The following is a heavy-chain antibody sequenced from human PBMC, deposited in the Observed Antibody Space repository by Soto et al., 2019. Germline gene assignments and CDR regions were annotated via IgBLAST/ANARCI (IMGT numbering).Heavy chain of an antibody. CDR1: GLTFSSFA. D-gene: IGHD1-26*01. CDR3: ARGMRYQWNPEWGCLDN. V-gene: IGHV3-30-3*01. Sequence: GGSLRLSCVATGLTFSSFAMHWVRQAPGKGLEWVAVISYGSGTKKNYAESVMGRFTISRDNSKKAVYLQMNSLRPDDTGIYYCARGMRYQWNPEWGCLDNWGQGTPVTVSS. CDR2: ISYGSGTKK. J-gene: IGHJ4*02.